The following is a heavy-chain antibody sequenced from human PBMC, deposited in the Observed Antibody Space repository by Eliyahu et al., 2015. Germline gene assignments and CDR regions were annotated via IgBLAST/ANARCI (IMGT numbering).Heavy chain of an antibody. J-gene: IGHJ4*02. CDR3: AREIYNSFDH. V-gene: IGHV3-21*01. CDR2: ISGRSTYI. Sequence: EVHLVESGGGLVKPGESLRLXCXXXGFTFSDXTINWVRQAPGKGLGWVSSISGRSTYISXADSVRGRFTISRDSAEDSLYLQMDSLRVEDTAVYYCAREIYNSFDHWGQGTLVSVSA. CDR1: GFTFSDXT. D-gene: IGHD5-12*01.